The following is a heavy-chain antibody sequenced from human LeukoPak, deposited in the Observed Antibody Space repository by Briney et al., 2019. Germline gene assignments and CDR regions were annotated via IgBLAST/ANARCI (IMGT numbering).Heavy chain of an antibody. J-gene: IGHJ4*02. V-gene: IGHV4-4*02. CDR1: GGSISSSNW. CDR3: AREAAGYYYDSSGYYEGFYFDY. CDR2: IYHSGST. D-gene: IGHD3-22*01. Sequence: TSSETLSLTCTVSGGSISSSNWWSWVRQPPGKGLEWIGEIYHSGSTNYNPSLKSRVTISVDKSKNQFSLKLSSVTAADTAVYYCAREAAGYYYDSSGYYEGFYFDYWGQGTLVTVSS.